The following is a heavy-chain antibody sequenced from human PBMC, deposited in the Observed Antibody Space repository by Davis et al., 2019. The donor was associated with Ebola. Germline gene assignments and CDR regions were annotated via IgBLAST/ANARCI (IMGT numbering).Heavy chain of an antibody. CDR1: GGSFSGYY. CDR3: ARWAGGRDIVLVPAAYYYYGMDV. D-gene: IGHD2-2*01. Sequence: SETLSLTCAVYGGSFSGYYWSWIRQPPGKGLEWIGEINHSGSTNYNPSLKSRVTISVDTSKNQFSLKLSSVTAADTAVYYCARWAGGRDIVLVPAAYYYYGMDVWGQGTTVTVSS. V-gene: IGHV4-34*01. CDR2: INHSGST. J-gene: IGHJ6*02.